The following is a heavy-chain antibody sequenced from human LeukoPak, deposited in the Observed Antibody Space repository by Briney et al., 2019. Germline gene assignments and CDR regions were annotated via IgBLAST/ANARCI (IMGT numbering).Heavy chain of an antibody. CDR1: GGTFSSYA. CDR3: ARDGYYDSSGYSNDAFNI. CDR2: IIPIFGTA. D-gene: IGHD3-22*01. V-gene: IGHV1-69*05. Sequence: SVKVSCKASGGTFSSYAISWVRQAPGQGLEWMGGIIPIFGTANYAQKFQGRVTITTDESTSTAYMELSSLRSEDTAVYYCARDGYYDSSGYSNDAFNIWGQGTMVTVSS. J-gene: IGHJ3*02.